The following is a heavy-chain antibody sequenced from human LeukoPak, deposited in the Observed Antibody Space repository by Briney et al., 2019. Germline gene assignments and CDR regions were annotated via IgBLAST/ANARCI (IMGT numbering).Heavy chain of an antibody. CDR1: GGSFSGYY. Sequence: SSETLSLTCAVYGGSFSGYYWSWIRQPPGKGPEWIGYVYHSGTTYYNPSVKSRVTISIDTSKNQSSLKLTSVTAADTAVYFCARDPGWFDPWGQGTLVTVSS. D-gene: IGHD7-27*01. CDR3: ARDPGWFDP. J-gene: IGHJ5*02. CDR2: VYHSGTT. V-gene: IGHV4-34*11.